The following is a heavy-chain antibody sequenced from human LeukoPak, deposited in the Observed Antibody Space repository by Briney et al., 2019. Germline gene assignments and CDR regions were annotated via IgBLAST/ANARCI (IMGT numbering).Heavy chain of an antibody. CDR2: ISGDGDGT. Sequence: GGSLRLSCAASGFTFSTYALHWVRQAPGEGLEYVSAISGDGDGTYYANSVKDRFTISRDNSKNTLYLQMGSLRAEDMAVYYCARYHNSAYDYWGQGTLVTVSS. CDR3: ARYHNSAYDY. CDR1: GFTFSTYA. J-gene: IGHJ4*02. D-gene: IGHD3-22*01. V-gene: IGHV3-64*01.